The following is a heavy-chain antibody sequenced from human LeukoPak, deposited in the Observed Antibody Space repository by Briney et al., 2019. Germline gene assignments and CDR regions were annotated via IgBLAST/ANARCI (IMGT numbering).Heavy chain of an antibody. D-gene: IGHD1-20*01. Sequence: SETLSLTCAVYGGSFSGYYWSWTRRPPGKGLEWIGEINHSGSTNYNPSLKSRVTVSVDTSKNQFSLKLSSVTAADTAVYYCARGPNWTGMGVWGQGTTVTVSS. J-gene: IGHJ6*02. CDR2: INHSGST. V-gene: IGHV4-34*01. CDR1: GGSFSGYY. CDR3: ARGPNWTGMGV.